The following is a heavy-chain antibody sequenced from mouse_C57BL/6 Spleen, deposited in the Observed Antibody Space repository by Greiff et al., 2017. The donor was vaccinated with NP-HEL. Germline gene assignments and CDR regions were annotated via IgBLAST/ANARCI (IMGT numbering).Heavy chain of an antibody. CDR1: GYTFTDYY. J-gene: IGHJ3*01. Sequence: VQLQQSGPVLVKPGASVKMSCKASGYTFTDYYMNWVKQSHGKSLEWIGVINPYNGGTSYNQKFKGKATLTVDKSSSTAYMELNSLTSEDSAVYYCARGPGSLAYWGQGTLVTVSA. CDR3: ARGPGSLAY. V-gene: IGHV1-19*01. CDR2: INPYNGGT. D-gene: IGHD1-1*01.